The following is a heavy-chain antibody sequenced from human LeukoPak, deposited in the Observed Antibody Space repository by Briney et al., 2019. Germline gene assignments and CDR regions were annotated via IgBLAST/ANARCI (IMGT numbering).Heavy chain of an antibody. CDR2: IYYSGST. V-gene: IGHV4-39*07. Sequence: SETLSLTCTVSGGSISSSSYYWGWIRQPPGKGLEWIGSIYYSGSTYYNPSLKSRVTMSVDTSKNQFSLKLSSVTAADTAVYYCATNIAAAGKSVDYYYYYMDVWGKGTTVTVSS. J-gene: IGHJ6*03. CDR3: ATNIAAAGKSVDYYYYYMDV. CDR1: GGSISSSSYY. D-gene: IGHD6-13*01.